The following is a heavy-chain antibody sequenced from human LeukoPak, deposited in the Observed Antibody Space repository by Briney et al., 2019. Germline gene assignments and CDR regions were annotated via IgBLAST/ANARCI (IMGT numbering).Heavy chain of an antibody. J-gene: IGHJ5*01. CDR2: INQGGSAQ. D-gene: IGHD6-13*01. Sequence: GGSLRLSCAAPGFTFSTFWMGWVRQVPGKGLEWVANINQGGSAQYYVDSVKGRFTISRDNAENALYLQMNSLRAEDTAVNFCARDISASGIFFDSWGQGTLVTVSS. V-gene: IGHV3-7*01. CDR3: ARDISASGIFFDS. CDR1: GFTFSTFW.